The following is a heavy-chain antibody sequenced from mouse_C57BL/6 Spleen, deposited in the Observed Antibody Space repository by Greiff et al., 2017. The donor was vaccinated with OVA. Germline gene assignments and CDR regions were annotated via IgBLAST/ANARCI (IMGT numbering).Heavy chain of an antibody. CDR2: IDPETGGT. Sequence: QVHVKQSGAELVRPGASVTLSCKASGYTFTDYEMHWVKQTPVHGLEWIGAIDPETGGTAYNQKFKGKAILTADKSSSTAYMELRSLTSEDSAVYYCTRGDYGSSEGFAYWGQGTLVTVSA. CDR3: TRGDYGSSEGFAY. V-gene: IGHV1-15*01. CDR1: GYTFTDYE. J-gene: IGHJ3*01. D-gene: IGHD1-1*01.